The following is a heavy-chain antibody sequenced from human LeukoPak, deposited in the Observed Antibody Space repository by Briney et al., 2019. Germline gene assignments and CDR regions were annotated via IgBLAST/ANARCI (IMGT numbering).Heavy chain of an antibody. J-gene: IGHJ4*02. CDR2: IKEYGSEE. V-gene: IGHV3-7*03. Sequence: GGSLRLSCAASVFTFSSYWLTWVRQAPAKGLEWVAIIKEYGSEEYYVDSLKGRFTISRDNAKNSLYLQMNSLGVEDTAVYYCARDQSRRSDYWGQGTLVTVSS. CDR1: VFTFSSYW. CDR3: ARDQSRRSDY.